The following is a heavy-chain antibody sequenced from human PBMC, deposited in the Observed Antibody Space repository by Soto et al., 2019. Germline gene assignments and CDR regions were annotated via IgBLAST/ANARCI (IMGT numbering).Heavy chain of an antibody. CDR3: ARGRGYGFGVDY. J-gene: IGHJ4*02. Sequence: QVQLQESGPGLVKPSQTLSLTCTVSGASVSSGDHYWSWIRQPPGKGLECIEYIQNGGSTYYNPSLKSRLSISLDMSKNQFSLKLTSVTAADTAVYYCARGRGYGFGVDYWGQGALVIVSS. V-gene: IGHV4-30-4*01. CDR1: GASVSSGDHY. D-gene: IGHD5-18*01. CDR2: IQNGGST.